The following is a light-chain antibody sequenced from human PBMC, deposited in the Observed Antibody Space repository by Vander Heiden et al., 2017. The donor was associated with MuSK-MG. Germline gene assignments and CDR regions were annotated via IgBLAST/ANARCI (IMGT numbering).Light chain of an antibody. Sequence: DILMTQSPSSLSASVGNRVTITCQARQDISNYLNWYQQQPGKAPKLLIYDASNLETGVPSRFSGSGSGTAFTFTISSLQHEDIATYYCQQYDNLPSSTFGQGTRLEIK. CDR1: QDISNY. J-gene: IGKJ5*01. CDR2: DAS. V-gene: IGKV1-33*01. CDR3: QQYDNLPSST.